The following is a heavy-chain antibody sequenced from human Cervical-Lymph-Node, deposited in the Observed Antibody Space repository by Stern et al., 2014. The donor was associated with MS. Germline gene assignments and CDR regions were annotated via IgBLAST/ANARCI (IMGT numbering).Heavy chain of an antibody. V-gene: IGHV4-34*01. J-gene: IGHJ4*02. CDR2: INIIGRT. CDR1: GGSLSGYY. CDR3: ARGLGEIDY. D-gene: IGHD3-16*01. Sequence: QVQLQQWGAGLLKPSETLSLTCAVYGGSLSGYYWSWVRQPPGKGLEWIGEINIIGRTNYNPSLKSRVTISLDTSKNQFSLNLTSVTGADTAVYFCARGLGEIDYWGQGTLITVSS.